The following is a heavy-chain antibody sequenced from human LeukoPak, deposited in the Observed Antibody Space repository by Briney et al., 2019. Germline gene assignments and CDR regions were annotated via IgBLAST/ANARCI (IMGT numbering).Heavy chain of an antibody. V-gene: IGHV4-39*07. CDR2: IYYSGST. J-gene: IGHJ3*02. CDR3: ARDAPFPRTASLPGRREGARHAFDI. CDR1: GGSISSSSYY. Sequence: SETLSLTCTVSGGSISSSSYYWGWIRQPPGKGLEWIGSIYYSGSTYYNPSLKSRVTISVDTSKNQFSLKLSSVTAADTAVYYCARDAPFPRTASLPGRREGARHAFDIWGQGTMVTVSS. D-gene: IGHD1-26*01.